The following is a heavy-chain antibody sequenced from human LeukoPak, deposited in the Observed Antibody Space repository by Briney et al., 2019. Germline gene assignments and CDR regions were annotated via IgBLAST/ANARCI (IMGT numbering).Heavy chain of an antibody. Sequence: PGGSLRLSCAASGFTFSDYYMSWIRQAPGKGLECISYISSSGSTIYYADSVKGRFTISRDNAKNSLYLQMNSLRAEDTAVYYCARDGRYCSSTSCYYYYYLDVWGKGTTVTVSS. D-gene: IGHD2-2*01. V-gene: IGHV3-11*04. CDR1: GFTFSDYY. J-gene: IGHJ6*03. CDR2: ISSSGSTI. CDR3: ARDGRYCSSTSCYYYYYLDV.